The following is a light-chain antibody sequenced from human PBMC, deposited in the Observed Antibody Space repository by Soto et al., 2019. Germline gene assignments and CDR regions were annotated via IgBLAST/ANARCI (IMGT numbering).Light chain of an antibody. Sequence: DTVLIQSPATLSLSPGERATLSCRASHTVANFLAWYQHKAGQAPRLLIYDVSNRATGIPARFSGSGSGTDFTLTISSLEPDDFAVYHCQQRSNWPPTFGGGTNVEIK. V-gene: IGKV3-11*01. CDR3: QQRSNWPPT. CDR2: DVS. CDR1: HTVANF. J-gene: IGKJ4*01.